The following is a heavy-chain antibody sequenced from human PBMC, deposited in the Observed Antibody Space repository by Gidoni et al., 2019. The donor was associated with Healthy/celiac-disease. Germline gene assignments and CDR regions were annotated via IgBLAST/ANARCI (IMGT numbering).Heavy chain of an antibody. CDR3: ARDLGRTVVTPSVFDY. J-gene: IGHJ4*02. CDR2: IIPIFGTA. Sequence: EVKKPGSTVKVSCKASGVTCSSYAVCWVRQAPGQGLGWLGGIIPIFGTANYAQKFQGGVTITADESTSTAYMELSSLRSEDTAVYYCARDLGRTVVTPSVFDYWGQGTLVTVSS. CDR1: GVTCSSYA. V-gene: IGHV1-69*01. D-gene: IGHD2-21*02.